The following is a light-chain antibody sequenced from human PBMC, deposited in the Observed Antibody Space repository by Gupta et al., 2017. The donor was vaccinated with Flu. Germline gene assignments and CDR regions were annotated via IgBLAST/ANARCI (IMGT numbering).Light chain of an antibody. CDR1: ALPKKY. Sequence: SYELTQPPSVSVSPGQTARITCSGDALPKKYAYWYQQKPGQAPVLVIYKDSERPSGIPQRFSGSSSGTTVTLTISGVQAEDEADYYCRSADSSSTPDVVFGGGTKLTVL. CDR3: RSADSSSTPDVV. CDR2: KDS. V-gene: IGLV3-25*02. J-gene: IGLJ2*01.